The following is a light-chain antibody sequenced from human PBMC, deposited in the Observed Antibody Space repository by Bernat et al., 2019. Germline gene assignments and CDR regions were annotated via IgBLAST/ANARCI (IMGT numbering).Light chain of an antibody. CDR1: QRISGW. CDR2: EAS. J-gene: IGKJ1*01. Sequence: DIQMTQSPSTLSASIGDRVTITCRASQRISGWLAWYQQKPGKAPKLLIYEASTLETDVPSRFSGSGSGTEFTLTISSLQPDDFATYYYLQYNTYSTFGQGTKVEVK. CDR3: LQYNTYST. V-gene: IGKV1-5*03.